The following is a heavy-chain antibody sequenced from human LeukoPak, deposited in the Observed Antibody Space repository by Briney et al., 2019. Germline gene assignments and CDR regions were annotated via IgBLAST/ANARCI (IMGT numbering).Heavy chain of an antibody. V-gene: IGHV4-59*07. CDR1: DDSITMYY. CDR3: ARGRVSSSTWYSTSYYYIFMDV. J-gene: IGHJ6*03. CDR2: VYHTEST. Sequence: SDTLSLPCSLSDDSITMYYWTWLRHPPGRGLEWIGYVYHTESTNFNPSLNGRVSISRDTTKNLSSLRLRSVTAADTAVYFRARGRVSSSTWYSTSYYYIFMDVWGKGTTVTVSS. D-gene: IGHD1-1*01.